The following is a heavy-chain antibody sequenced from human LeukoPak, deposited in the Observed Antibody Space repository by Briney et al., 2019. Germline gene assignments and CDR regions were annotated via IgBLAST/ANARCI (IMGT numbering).Heavy chain of an antibody. CDR2: INSDGSST. CDR3: ARVKRWKAADQYYFDY. J-gene: IGHJ4*02. CDR1: GFTFSSYW. D-gene: IGHD5-24*01. V-gene: IGHV3-74*01. Sequence: GGSLRLSCAVSGFTFSSYWMHWVRQAPGKGLVWVSRINSDGSSTSYADSVKGRFTISRDNAKNTLYLQMNSLRAEDTAVYYCARVKRWKAADQYYFDYWGQGTLVTVSS.